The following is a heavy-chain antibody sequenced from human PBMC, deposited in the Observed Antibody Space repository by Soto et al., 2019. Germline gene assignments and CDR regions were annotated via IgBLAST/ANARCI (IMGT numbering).Heavy chain of an antibody. CDR3: AQIGYYDFWSGYYMNYYYGMDV. J-gene: IGHJ6*02. Sequence: SGPTLVKPTDTLTLTCTVSGFSLSNARMGVSWIGQPPGKALEWLSHIFSNDEKSYSTSLKSRLTISKDTAKRQVVLTMTNMDSVDTATYYCAQIGYYDFWSGYYMNYYYGMDVWGQGTTVTVSS. V-gene: IGHV2-26*01. D-gene: IGHD3-3*01. CDR1: GFSLSNARMG. CDR2: IFSNDEK.